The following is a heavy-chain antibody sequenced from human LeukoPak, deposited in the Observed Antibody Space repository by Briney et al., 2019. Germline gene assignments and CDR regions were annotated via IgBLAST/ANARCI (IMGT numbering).Heavy chain of an antibody. CDR3: ARVLSIGFHYDY. J-gene: IGHJ4*02. CDR1: GFTFSSLA. CDR2: ISGSGDAT. Sequence: GGSLRLSCTASGFTFSSLAMHWVRQAPGKGLEWVSGISGSGDATYYADSVRGRFTVSRDNSKNTLYLQMSSLRAEDTALYFCARVLSIGFHYDYWGPGALVTVSS. D-gene: IGHD3-22*01. V-gene: IGHV3-23*01.